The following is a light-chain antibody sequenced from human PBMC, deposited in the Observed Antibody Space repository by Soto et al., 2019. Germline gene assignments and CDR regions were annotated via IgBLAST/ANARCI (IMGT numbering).Light chain of an antibody. Sequence: EIVLTQSPGTLSLSPRERATLSCRASQSVSNAYLAWYQHKVGQPPRLLIYGASNRAPGIPDRFSGSGSGTDFTLTISRLEPEDFAVYYCQQYAASPRTFGQGTQVEVK. CDR1: QSVSNAY. J-gene: IGKJ1*01. CDR3: QQYAASPRT. V-gene: IGKV3-20*01. CDR2: GAS.